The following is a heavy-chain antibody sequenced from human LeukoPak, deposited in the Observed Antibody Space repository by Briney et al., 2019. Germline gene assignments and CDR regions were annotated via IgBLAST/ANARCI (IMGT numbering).Heavy chain of an antibody. CDR1: GDSVSSGSNY. CDR2: IYNSWTT. J-gene: IGHJ4*02. V-gene: IGHV4-61*10. Sequence: SETLSLTCTVSGDSVSSGSNYWSWIRQPAGKGLEWIGRIYNSWTTNYNPSLKSRVTISVDTSKNQFSLKLSSVTAADTAVYYCARDPRPIAYYYGSGSYSGFDYWGQGTLVTVSS. D-gene: IGHD3-10*01. CDR3: ARDPRPIAYYYGSGSYSGFDY.